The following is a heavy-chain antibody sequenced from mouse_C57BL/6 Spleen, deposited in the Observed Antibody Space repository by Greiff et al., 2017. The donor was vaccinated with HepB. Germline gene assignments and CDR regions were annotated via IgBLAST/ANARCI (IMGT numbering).Heavy chain of an antibody. CDR1: GFTFSDYG. D-gene: IGHD2-4*01. J-gene: IGHJ2*01. Sequence: DVHLVESGGGLVKPGGSLKLSCAASGFTFSDYGMHWVRQAPEKGLEWVAYISSGSSTIYYADTVKGRFTISRDNAKNTLFLQMTSLRSEDTAMYYCARLYDYDGYYFDYWGQGTTLTVSS. CDR2: ISSGSSTI. V-gene: IGHV5-17*01. CDR3: ARLYDYDGYYFDY.